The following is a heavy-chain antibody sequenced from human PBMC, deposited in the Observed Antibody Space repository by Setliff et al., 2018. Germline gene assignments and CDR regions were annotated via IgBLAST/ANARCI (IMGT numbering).Heavy chain of an antibody. CDR2: MSASGTST. J-gene: IGHJ4*02. V-gene: IGHV3-23*01. CDR3: AKVPTWGSVDY. Sequence: GGSLRLSCATSGFTFSSYAMSWVRQAPGKGLEWVSAMSASGTSTYHADSVKGRFTISGDNSKNILYLQMNSLRAEDTALYYCAKVPTWGSVDYWGQGTLVTVSS. D-gene: IGHD3-16*01. CDR1: GFTFSSYA.